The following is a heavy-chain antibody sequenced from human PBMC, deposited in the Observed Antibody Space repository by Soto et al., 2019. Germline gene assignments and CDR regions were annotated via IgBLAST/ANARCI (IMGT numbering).Heavy chain of an antibody. CDR1: GYTFTSYG. D-gene: IGHD6-19*01. CDR3: ARDFLAVARPAGANWFDP. V-gene: IGHV1-18*04. CDR2: IRAYNGNT. J-gene: IGHJ5*02. Sequence: QVQLVQSGAEVKKPGASVKVSCKASGYTFTSYGISWVRQAPGQGLEWMGWIRAYNGNTNYAQKLQGRVTMTTDTSTSTAYMELRSLRSDDTAVYYCARDFLAVARPAGANWFDPWGQGTLVTVSS.